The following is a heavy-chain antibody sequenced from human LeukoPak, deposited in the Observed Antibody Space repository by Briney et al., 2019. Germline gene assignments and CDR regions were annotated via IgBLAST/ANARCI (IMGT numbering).Heavy chain of an antibody. CDR2: INSDGSST. D-gene: IGHD3-3*01. V-gene: IGHV3-74*01. J-gene: IGHJ5*02. CDR1: GFTFSNYW. CDR3: ARDPQDDFWRGRGFDP. Sequence: PGGSLRLSCAASGFTFSNYWMHWVRQAPGKGLVWVSRINSDGSSTSYADSVKGRFTISRDNAKNTLYLQMNSLRAEDTAVDYCARDPQDDFWRGRGFDPWGQGTLVTVSS.